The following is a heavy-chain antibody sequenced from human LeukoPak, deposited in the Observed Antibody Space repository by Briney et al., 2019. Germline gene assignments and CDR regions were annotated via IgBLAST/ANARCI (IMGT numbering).Heavy chain of an antibody. CDR1: GGSISSDH. D-gene: IGHD1-26*01. CDR2: IYYSGRT. CDR3: ARRWDSGAFDI. J-gene: IGHJ3*02. V-gene: IGHV4-59*01. Sequence: SETLSLTCTVSGGSISSDHWNWIRQPPGKGLEWIGCIYYSGRTYYNPSLKSRVTISVDMSKSQFSLRLTSVTAADTAVYYCARRWDSGAFDIWGQGTKVTVSS.